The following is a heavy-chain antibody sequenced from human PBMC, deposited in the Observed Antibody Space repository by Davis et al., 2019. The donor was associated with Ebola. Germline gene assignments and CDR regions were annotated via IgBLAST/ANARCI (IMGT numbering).Heavy chain of an antibody. CDR2: ISYDGSNK. Sequence: GESLKISCAASGFTFSSYGMHWVRQAPGKGLEWVAVISYDGSNKYYADSVKGRFTISRDNSKNTLYLQMNSLRAEDTAVYYCAKERTVIYYYYGMDVWGQGTTVTVSS. J-gene: IGHJ6*02. V-gene: IGHV3-30*18. CDR3: AKERTVIYYYYGMDV. D-gene: IGHD4-17*01. CDR1: GFTFSSYG.